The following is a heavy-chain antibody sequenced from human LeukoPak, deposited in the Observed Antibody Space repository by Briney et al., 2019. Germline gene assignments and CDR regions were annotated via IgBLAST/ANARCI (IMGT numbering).Heavy chain of an antibody. D-gene: IGHD4-23*01. V-gene: IGHV4-59*12. CDR2: IYYSGST. J-gene: IGHJ4*02. CDR1: GGSISSYY. CDR3: AGGNSGGDY. Sequence: KPSETLSLTCTVSGGSISSYYWSWIRQPPGKGLEWIGYIYYSGSTNYNPSLKSRVTISVDTSKNQFSLKLNSVTPEDTAVYYCAGGNSGGDYWGQGTLVTVSS.